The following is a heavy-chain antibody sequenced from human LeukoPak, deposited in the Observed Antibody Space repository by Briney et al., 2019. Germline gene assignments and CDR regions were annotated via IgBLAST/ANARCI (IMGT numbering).Heavy chain of an antibody. CDR1: GYTFTSYG. D-gene: IGHD5-18*01. Sequence: ASVKVSCKASGYTFTSYGISWVRQAPGQGLEWMGWISAYNGNTNYAQKLQGRVTMTTDTSTSTAYMELRSLRSEDTAVYYCATGGGEYTANYYYYYMDVWGKGTTVTVSS. V-gene: IGHV1-18*01. CDR2: ISAYNGNT. CDR3: ATGGGEYTANYYYYYMDV. J-gene: IGHJ6*03.